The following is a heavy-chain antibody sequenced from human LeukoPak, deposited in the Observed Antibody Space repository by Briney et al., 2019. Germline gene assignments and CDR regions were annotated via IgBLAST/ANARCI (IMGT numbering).Heavy chain of an antibody. CDR3: ARDPGEPGYTYGYNDY. D-gene: IGHD5-18*01. Sequence: PGGSLRLSCAASGFTFSSYWMSWVRQAPGKGLEWVANIKQDGSEKYYVDSVKGRFTISRDNAKNALYLQMNSLRAEDTAVYYCARDPGEPGYTYGYNDYWGQGTLVTIPS. V-gene: IGHV3-7*01. CDR2: IKQDGSEK. J-gene: IGHJ4*02. CDR1: GFTFSSYW.